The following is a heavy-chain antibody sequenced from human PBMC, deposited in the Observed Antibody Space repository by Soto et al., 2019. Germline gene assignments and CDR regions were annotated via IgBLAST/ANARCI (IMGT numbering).Heavy chain of an antibody. J-gene: IGHJ4*02. V-gene: IGHV2-5*02. CDR3: ALSAARWPQLRSGVYFDY. D-gene: IGHD5-12*01. CDR2: TYWDDDK. Sequence: QITLKESGPTLVKPTQTLTLTCTFSGFSLSTSGVGVGWTRQPPGKALEWLALTYWDDDKRYSPSLKSRLTIIKYTSKNQVVLTMTNMDPVDTATYYCALSAARWPQLRSGVYFDYWGQGTLVTVSS. CDR1: GFSLSTSGVG.